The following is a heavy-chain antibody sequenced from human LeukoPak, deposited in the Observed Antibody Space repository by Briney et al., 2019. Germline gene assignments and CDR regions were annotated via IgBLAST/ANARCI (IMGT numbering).Heavy chain of an antibody. D-gene: IGHD7-27*01. CDR3: ARETSTGVFDY. J-gene: IGHJ4*02. Sequence: PGGSLRLSCAASGFTFSTYHMNWVRQAPGKGLEWISSITSDSSIIKYADSVKGRFTISRDNAKNSLYLQMNSLRAEDTAVYYCARETSTGVFDYWGQGTLVTVSS. V-gene: IGHV3-48*01. CDR1: GFTFSTYH. CDR2: ITSDSSII.